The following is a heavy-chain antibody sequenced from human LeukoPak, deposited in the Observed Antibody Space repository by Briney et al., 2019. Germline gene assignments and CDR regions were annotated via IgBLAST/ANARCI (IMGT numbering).Heavy chain of an antibody. V-gene: IGHV1-18*01. J-gene: IGHJ4*02. Sequence: ASVKVSCKASGYTFTSYGISWVRHAPGQGLEWMGWISAYSGNTNYAQNLQGRVTMTTDTSTTTAYMELRSLRSDDTAVYYCARDDYGDYGCDYWGQGTLVTVSS. D-gene: IGHD4-17*01. CDR1: GYTFTSYG. CDR2: ISAYSGNT. CDR3: ARDDYGDYGCDY.